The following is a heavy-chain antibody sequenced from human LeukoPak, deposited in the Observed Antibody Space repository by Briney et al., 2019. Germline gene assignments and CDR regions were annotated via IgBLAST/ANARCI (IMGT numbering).Heavy chain of an antibody. D-gene: IGHD3-3*01. CDR3: ARDSSGIYYDFWSGYLSAFDI. CDR1: GGSISSYY. J-gene: IGHJ3*02. V-gene: IGHV4-59*01. CDR2: IYYSGGT. Sequence: SETLSLTCTVSGGSISSYYWSWIRQPPGKGLEWIGYIYYSGGTNYKPSLNSRVTISVDTSKTQFSLKLSSVTAADTAVYYCARDSSGIYYDFWSGYLSAFDIWGQGTMVTVSS.